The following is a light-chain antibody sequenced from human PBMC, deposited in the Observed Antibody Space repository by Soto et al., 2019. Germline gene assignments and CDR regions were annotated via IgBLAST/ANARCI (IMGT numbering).Light chain of an antibody. V-gene: IGKV3-15*01. Sequence: EIVMTQSPATLSVSPGERATLSCRAGQGVTTNFAWYQQKSGQSPRLLIYDVSIRATGVPVRFSGTGSETDFTLTISGLQSEDSAVYFCQQYNNWPFSFGQGTRVEIK. J-gene: IGKJ5*01. CDR2: DVS. CDR1: QGVTTN. CDR3: QQYNNWPFS.